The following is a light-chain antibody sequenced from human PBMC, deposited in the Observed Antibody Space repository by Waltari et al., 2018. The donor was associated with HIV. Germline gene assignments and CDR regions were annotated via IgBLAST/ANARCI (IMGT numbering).Light chain of an antibody. CDR3: GTWYSSLTGGPV. CDR2: ENN. J-gene: IGLJ3*02. CDR1: TPNFGGIF. V-gene: IGLV1-51*02. Sequence: SVLTNRPSLFAPPGQKSPIPCPGRTPNFGGIFFSGIQQLPGTAPKLLIYENNKRPSGIPDRFSGFKSGTSATLGITGLQTGDEADYYCGTWYSSLTGGPVFGGGTKLTVL.